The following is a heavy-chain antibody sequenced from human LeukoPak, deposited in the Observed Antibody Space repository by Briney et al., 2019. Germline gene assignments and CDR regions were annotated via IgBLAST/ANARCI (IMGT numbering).Heavy chain of an antibody. CDR1: GYSIRSGNW. J-gene: IGHJ4*02. Sequence: SETLSLTCAVSGYSIRSGNWWAWIRQPPGKGLEWIGYIYYSGSTYYNPSLKSRVTMSVDTSKNQFSLKLSPVTAVDTAVYYCARMTGVGATRAFDYWGQGTLVTVSS. D-gene: IGHD1-26*01. CDR2: IYYSGST. CDR3: ARMTGVGATRAFDY. V-gene: IGHV4-28*01.